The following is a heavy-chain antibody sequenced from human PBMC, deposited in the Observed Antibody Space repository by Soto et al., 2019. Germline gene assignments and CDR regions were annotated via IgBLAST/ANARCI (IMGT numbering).Heavy chain of an antibody. CDR3: AKGSQLAARPLI. D-gene: IGHD6-6*01. CDR2: IYHSGST. Sequence: QLQLQESGSGLVKPSQTLSLTCAVSGGSISSGGYSWSWIRQPPGKGLECIGYIYHSGSTYYNPSLKSRVSITADSSKNQFSLELSSATTEDTAGYYCAKGSQLAARPLIWCQGTMVTVS. V-gene: IGHV4-30-2*01. J-gene: IGHJ3*02. CDR1: GGSISSGGYS.